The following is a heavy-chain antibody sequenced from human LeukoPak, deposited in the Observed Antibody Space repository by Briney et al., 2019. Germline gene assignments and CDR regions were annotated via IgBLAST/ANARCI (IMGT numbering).Heavy chain of an antibody. Sequence: YWIGWVRQMPGKGLEWIGYIYYSGSTYYNPSLKSRVTISVDTSKNQFSLKLSSVTAADTAVYYCAREVITIFGGVPYYFAYWGREPWSPSPQ. CDR2: IYYSGST. CDR1: Y. CDR3: AREVITIFGGVPYYFAY. D-gene: IGHD3-3*01. J-gene: IGHJ4*02. V-gene: IGHV4-30-4*08.